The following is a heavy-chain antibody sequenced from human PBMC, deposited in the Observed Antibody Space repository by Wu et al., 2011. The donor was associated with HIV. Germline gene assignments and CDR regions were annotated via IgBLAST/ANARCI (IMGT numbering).Heavy chain of an antibody. Sequence: QVQLVQSGPEVKKPGASVKVSCKASGYTFTGYYIHWVRQAPGQGLEWMGWISPYNGDTNYAQNLQGRVTMTTDTSTSTAYMELRSLTSDDTAVYYCAREQLERQIDFWGQGTLVTVSS. D-gene: IGHD1-1*01. V-gene: IGHV1-18*01. CDR1: GYTFTGYY. CDR3: AREQLERQIDF. CDR2: ISPYNGDT. J-gene: IGHJ4*02.